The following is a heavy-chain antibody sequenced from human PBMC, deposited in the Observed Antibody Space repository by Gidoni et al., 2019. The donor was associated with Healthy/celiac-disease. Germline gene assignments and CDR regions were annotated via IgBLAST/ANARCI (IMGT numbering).Heavy chain of an antibody. CDR1: GGSLSSYY. Sequence: VQLQESGPGLVKPSETLSSNCTVSGGSLSSYYWSWIRQPPGKGLEWIGYIYYSGSTNYNPSLKSRVTISVDTSKNQFSLKLSSVTAADTAVYYCARGDWNYATNWFDPWGQGTLVTVSS. CDR3: ARGDWNYATNWFDP. CDR2: IYYSGST. V-gene: IGHV4-59*01. J-gene: IGHJ5*02. D-gene: IGHD1-7*01.